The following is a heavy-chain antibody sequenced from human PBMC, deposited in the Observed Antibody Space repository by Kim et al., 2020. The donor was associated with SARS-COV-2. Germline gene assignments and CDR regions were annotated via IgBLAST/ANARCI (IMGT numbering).Heavy chain of an antibody. CDR3: ARVGCGGDCYPTYYYYGMDV. CDR1: GFTFSDYY. CDR2: ISSSGSTI. D-gene: IGHD2-21*02. V-gene: IGHV3-11*04. J-gene: IGHJ6*02. Sequence: GGSLRLSCAASGFTFSDYYMSWIRQAPGKGLEWVSYISSSGSTIYYADSVKGRFTISRDNAKNSLYLQMNSLRAEDTAVYYCARVGCGGDCYPTYYYYGMDVWGQGTTVTVSS.